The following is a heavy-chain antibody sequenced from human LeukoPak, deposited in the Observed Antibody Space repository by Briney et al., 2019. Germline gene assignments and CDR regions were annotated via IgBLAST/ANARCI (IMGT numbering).Heavy chain of an antibody. J-gene: IGHJ4*02. CDR3: TNSDDYGDY. CDR2: IAFDDTDR. Sequence: PGGSLRLSCAASRFIFGDYAMHWVRQAPGKGLEWVAAIAFDDTDRYYIDSVKGRFTISRDDSKNTLYLHMTSLRAEDTAVYYCTNSDDYGDYWGQGTLVTVSS. CDR1: RFIFGDYA. V-gene: IGHV3-30*04.